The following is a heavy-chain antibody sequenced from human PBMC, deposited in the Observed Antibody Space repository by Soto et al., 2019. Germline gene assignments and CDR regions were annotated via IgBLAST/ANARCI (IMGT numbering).Heavy chain of an antibody. CDR2: ISGSGGST. CDR1: RFTFSSYA. D-gene: IGHD3-22*01. CDR3: SNYYDSSGYTYRWFDP. V-gene: IGHV3-23*01. J-gene: IGHJ5*02. Sequence: GGSLRLSCAASRFTFSSYAMSWVRQAPGKGLEWVSAISGSGGSTYYADSVKGRFTISRDNSKNTLYLQMNSLRAEDTAVYYCSNYYDSSGYTYRWFDPWGQGTLVTVSS.